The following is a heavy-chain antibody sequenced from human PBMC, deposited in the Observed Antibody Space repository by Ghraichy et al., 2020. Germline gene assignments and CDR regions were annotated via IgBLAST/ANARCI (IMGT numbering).Heavy chain of an antibody. J-gene: IGHJ4*02. V-gene: IGHV4-31*03. D-gene: IGHD5-18*01. CDR2: IFYSGNT. CDR3: ARSTDSYGQQYYFDY. Sequence: SETLSLTCTVSGGSISSDGYYWNWIRQNPGKGLEWIGNIFYSGNTFYNPSLTSRVTISVDTSRNQFSLKLNSVTAADTAVYYCARSTDSYGQQYYFDYWGQGTLVTVSS. CDR1: GGSISSDGYY.